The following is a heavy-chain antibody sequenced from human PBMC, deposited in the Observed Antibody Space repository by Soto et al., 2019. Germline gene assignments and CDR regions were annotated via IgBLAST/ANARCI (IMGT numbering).Heavy chain of an antibody. V-gene: IGHV1-18*01. Sequence: GVPVEARSEAPRYSNASSAMRWVHQYNRQGLERMGWISAYNGNTNYAQKLQGRVTMTTDTSTSTAYMELRSLRSDDTAVYYCARAQRTIADAGGPPPSAFDIRGHRTTVPGSS. D-gene: IGHD6-13*01. J-gene: IGHJ3*02. CDR2: ISAYNGNT. CDR1: RYSNASSA. CDR3: ARAQRTIADAGGPPPSAFDI.